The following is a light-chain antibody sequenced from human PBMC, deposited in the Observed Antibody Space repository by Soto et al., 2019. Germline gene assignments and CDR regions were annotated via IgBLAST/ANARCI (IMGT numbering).Light chain of an antibody. CDR2: WAS. Sequence: DIVMTQSPDSLAVSLDERATINCESSQSVLFTSNNKNYLGWYQQKPGQPPKLLLSWASARESGVPERFTGSGSGTLFTLSINSVQAEDVAVYYCQQYYTLPLTFGGGTKVDIK. J-gene: IGKJ4*01. CDR3: QQYYTLPLT. V-gene: IGKV4-1*01. CDR1: QSVLFTSNNKNY.